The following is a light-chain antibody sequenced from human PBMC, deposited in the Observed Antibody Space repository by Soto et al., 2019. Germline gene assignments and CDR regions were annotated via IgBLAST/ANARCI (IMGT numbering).Light chain of an antibody. Sequence: IQMTKSPSTLSASVRDGVTITCRASQSISSWLAWYQQKPGKAPKLLIYKTSNLESGVPSRFSGSGSGTEFSLTISSLQPDDFATYYCQQYKSFSLTFGGGAKVDIK. J-gene: IGKJ4*01. CDR1: QSISSW. CDR2: KTS. V-gene: IGKV1-5*03. CDR3: QQYKSFSLT.